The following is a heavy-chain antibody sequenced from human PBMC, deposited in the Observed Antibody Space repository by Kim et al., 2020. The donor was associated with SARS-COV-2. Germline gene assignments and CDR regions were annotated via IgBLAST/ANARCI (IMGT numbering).Heavy chain of an antibody. D-gene: IGHD1-26*01. J-gene: IGHJ5*02. CDR3: ARSGSYLSFDP. V-gene: IGHV3-21*01. Sequence: IYYADSVKGQFTISRDNAKNSLYLQMNSLRAKDTAVYYCARSGSYLSFDPWGQGTLVTVSS. CDR2: I.